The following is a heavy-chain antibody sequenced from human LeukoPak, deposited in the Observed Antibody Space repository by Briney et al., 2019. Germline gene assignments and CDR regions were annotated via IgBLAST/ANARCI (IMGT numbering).Heavy chain of an antibody. Sequence: SVKVSCKASGYTFTSYGISWVRQAPGQGLEWMGGLIPIFGTAKYAQNLQGRVTITADESTSTAYMELSSLRSEDTAVYYCARRDSSAYYGGIDAFDIWGQGTMVTVSS. D-gene: IGHD3-22*01. V-gene: IGHV1-69*13. CDR2: LIPIFGTA. CDR3: ARRDSSAYYGGIDAFDI. J-gene: IGHJ3*02. CDR1: GYTFTSYG.